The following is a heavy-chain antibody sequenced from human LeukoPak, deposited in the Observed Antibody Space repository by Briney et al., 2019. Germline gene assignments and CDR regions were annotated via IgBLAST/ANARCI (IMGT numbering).Heavy chain of an antibody. D-gene: IGHD1-20*01. CDR2: MNPNSGNT. V-gene: IGHV1-8*03. Sequence: AXVKVSCKASGYTFTSYDINWVRQAPGQGLEWMGWMNPNSGNTVYAQKFQGRVTITRNTSISTAYMELSSLRSEDTAVYYCAVERGLTGTDYWGQGTLVTVSS. CDR3: AVERGLTGTDY. CDR1: GYTFTSYD. J-gene: IGHJ4*02.